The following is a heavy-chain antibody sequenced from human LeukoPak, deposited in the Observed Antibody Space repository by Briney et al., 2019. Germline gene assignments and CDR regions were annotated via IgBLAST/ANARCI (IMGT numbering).Heavy chain of an antibody. J-gene: IGHJ4*02. V-gene: IGHV3-15*01. CDR2: IKSKTDGGTT. CDR3: TTMTYYDILTGYPIDY. CDR1: GFTFSNAW. Sequence: GGSLRLSCAASGFTFSNAWMSWVRQAPGKGLEWVGRIKSKTDGGTTDYAAPVKGRFTISRDDSKNTLYLQMNSLKAEDTAVYYCTTMTYYDILTGYPIDYWGQGTLVTVSS. D-gene: IGHD3-9*01.